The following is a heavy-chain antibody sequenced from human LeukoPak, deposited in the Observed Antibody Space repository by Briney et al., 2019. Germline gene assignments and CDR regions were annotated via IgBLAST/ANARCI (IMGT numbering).Heavy chain of an antibody. CDR1: GFTFSSYW. Sequence: GGSLRLSCAASGFTFSSYWMSWVRQAPGKGLEWVANINQAGSEKYYVDSVKGRFTISGDNAKNSLYLQMNSLRAEDTAVYYCARESNGWYTYFDYWGQGTLVTVSS. D-gene: IGHD6-19*01. CDR3: ARESNGWYTYFDY. V-gene: IGHV3-7*05. J-gene: IGHJ4*02. CDR2: INQAGSEK.